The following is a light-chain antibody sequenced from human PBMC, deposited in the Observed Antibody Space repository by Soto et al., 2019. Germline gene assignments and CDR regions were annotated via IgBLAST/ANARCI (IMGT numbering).Light chain of an antibody. Sequence: EIQMTQSPSTLSASVGDRVTITCRASQSISSWLAWYQQKPGRAPKLLIYKASSLDTGVPARFSGSGSGTEFTLIISSLQPDDFASYYCQQYSSSSPWTFGQGTKVEIK. J-gene: IGKJ1*01. CDR3: QQYSSSSPWT. V-gene: IGKV1-5*03. CDR2: KAS. CDR1: QSISSW.